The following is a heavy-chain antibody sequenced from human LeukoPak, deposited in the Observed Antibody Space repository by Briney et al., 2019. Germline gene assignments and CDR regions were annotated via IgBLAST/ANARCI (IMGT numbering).Heavy chain of an antibody. Sequence: ASVKVSCKVSGYTFTSYDINWVRQATGQGLEWMGWMNPNSGNTGYAQKFQGRVTMTRDTSISTAYMELSRLRSDDTAVYYCAREGWLSGDSSGYYCDYWGQGTLVTVSS. J-gene: IGHJ4*02. CDR1: GYTFTSYD. CDR3: AREGWLSGDSSGYYCDY. D-gene: IGHD3-22*01. CDR2: MNPNSGNT. V-gene: IGHV1-8*01.